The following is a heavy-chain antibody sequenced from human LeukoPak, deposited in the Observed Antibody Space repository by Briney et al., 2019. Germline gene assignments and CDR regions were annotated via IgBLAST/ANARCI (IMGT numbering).Heavy chain of an antibody. CDR2: IHPSDSDT. D-gene: IGHD3-10*01. J-gene: IGHJ3*02. CDR3: ARGVYDSGTAFDI. Sequence: GESLKISCKGSGYTFTTYWIAWVRQMPGKGLEWMGIIHPSDSDTRYSPPFQGQVTISADKSSTAYVQWSSLKASDTAIYYCARGVYDSGTAFDIWGQGTMVTVSA. CDR1: GYTFTTYW. V-gene: IGHV5-51*01.